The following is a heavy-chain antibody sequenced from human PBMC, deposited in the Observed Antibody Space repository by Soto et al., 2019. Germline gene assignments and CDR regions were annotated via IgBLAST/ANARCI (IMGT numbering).Heavy chain of an antibody. CDR2: IIPIFGTA. Sequence: GASVKVSCKASGGTFSSYAISWVRQAPGQGLEWMGGIIPIFGTANYAQKFQGRVTITADESTSTAYMELSSLRSGDTAVYYCAKGDGGQRITIFGVVPYGMDVWGQGTTVTVSS. J-gene: IGHJ6*02. CDR3: AKGDGGQRITIFGVVPYGMDV. CDR1: GGTFSSYA. V-gene: IGHV1-69*13. D-gene: IGHD3-3*01.